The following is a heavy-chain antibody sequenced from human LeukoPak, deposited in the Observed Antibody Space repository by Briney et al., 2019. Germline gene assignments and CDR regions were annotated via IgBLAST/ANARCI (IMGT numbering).Heavy chain of an antibody. V-gene: IGHV4-34*01. CDR3: ARATNNYDFWSGYQFDP. D-gene: IGHD3-3*01. CDR1: GGSFSGYY. CDR2: INHSGST. Sequence: SETLSLTCAVYGGSFSGYYWSWIRQPPGKGLEWIGEINHSGSTNYNPSLKGRVTISVDTSKNQFSLKLSSVTAADTAVYYCARATNNYDFWSGYQFDPWGQGTLVTVSS. J-gene: IGHJ5*02.